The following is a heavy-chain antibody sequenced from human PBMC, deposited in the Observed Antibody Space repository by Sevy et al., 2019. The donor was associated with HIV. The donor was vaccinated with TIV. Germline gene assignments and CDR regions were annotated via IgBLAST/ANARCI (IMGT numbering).Heavy chain of an antibody. CDR2: IKSKIDGGTT. CDR1: DFTFNNAW. CDR3: TPSPGYTSGWFWYYFDN. J-gene: IGHJ4*02. V-gene: IGHV3-15*07. D-gene: IGHD6-19*01. Sequence: GGSLRLSCAASDFTFNNAWMNWVRQAPGKGLEWVGRIKSKIDGGTTDYAAPVKGRFIISRDDSKNMLYLQINSLKTEDTAVYYCTPSPGYTSGWFWYYFDNWGQGTLVTVSS.